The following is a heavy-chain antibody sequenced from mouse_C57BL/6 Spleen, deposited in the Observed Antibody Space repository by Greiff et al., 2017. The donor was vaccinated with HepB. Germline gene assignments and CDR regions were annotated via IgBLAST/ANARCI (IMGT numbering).Heavy chain of an antibody. CDR2: INSNGGST. V-gene: IGHV5-6-3*01. CDR3: ARMARTIN. Sequence: EVQLVESGGGLVQPGGSLKLSCAASGFTFSSYGMSWVRQTPDKRLELVATINSNGGSTYYPDSVHGRFTISRDTAKNTLYLQMSSLKSEDTAMYYCARMARTINWGQGTTLTVSS. CDR1: GFTFSSYG. J-gene: IGHJ2*01.